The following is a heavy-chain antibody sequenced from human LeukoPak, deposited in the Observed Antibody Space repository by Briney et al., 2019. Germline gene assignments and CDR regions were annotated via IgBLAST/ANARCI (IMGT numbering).Heavy chain of an antibody. V-gene: IGHV4-38-2*02. J-gene: IGHJ4*02. Sequence: SETLSLTCTVSGSSISSGYYWGWIRQPPGKGLEWIGSIYRSGSTYYNPSLMSRVTISVDTSKNQFSLKLSSVTAADTAVYYCAIISYGDYSFDYWGQGTLVTVSS. CDR3: AIISYGDYSFDY. CDR2: IYRSGST. CDR1: GSSISSGYY. D-gene: IGHD4-17*01.